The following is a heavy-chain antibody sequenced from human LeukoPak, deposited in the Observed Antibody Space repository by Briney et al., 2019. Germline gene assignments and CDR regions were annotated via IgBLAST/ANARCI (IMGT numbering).Heavy chain of an antibody. CDR2: INPNSGGT. CDR3: ARDHSSSWYRNYYGMDV. CDR1: GYTFTGYY. Sequence: ASVKVSCKASGYTFTGYYMHWVRQAPGQGLEWMGWINPNSGGTNYAQKFQGRVTMTRDTSISTAYMELSRLRSDDTAVYYCARDHSSSWYRNYYGMDVWGQGTTVTVSS. D-gene: IGHD6-13*01. J-gene: IGHJ6*02. V-gene: IGHV1-2*02.